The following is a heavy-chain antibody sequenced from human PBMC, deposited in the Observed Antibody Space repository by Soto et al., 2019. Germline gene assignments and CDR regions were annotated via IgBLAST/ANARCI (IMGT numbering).Heavy chain of an antibody. Sequence: GGSLRLSCAASGLPFNRNGMHWVRQAPGKGLEWVAVIWYDGSKEYYSDSVKGRFTISRDNSKNMLYLQMNGVRVEDTAVYFCARDRSAGNYFYYGMDVWGQGTTVTVSS. D-gene: IGHD1-1*01. CDR1: GLPFNRNG. J-gene: IGHJ6*02. V-gene: IGHV3-33*01. CDR3: ARDRSAGNYFYYGMDV. CDR2: IWYDGSKE.